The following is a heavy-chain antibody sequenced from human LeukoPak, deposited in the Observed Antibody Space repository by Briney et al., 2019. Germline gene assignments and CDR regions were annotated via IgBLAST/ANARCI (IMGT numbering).Heavy chain of an antibody. V-gene: IGHV3-48*01. CDR2: ISSSSSTV. CDR3: ARGMLATVDDAFDI. Sequence: GGSLRLSCAASGFTFSSYSMNWVRQAPGKGLEWVSYISSSSSTVYYADSVKGRFTISRDNAKNSLYLQMNSLRAEDTAVYYCARGMLATVDDAFDIWGQGTMVTVSS. CDR1: GFTFSSYS. D-gene: IGHD5-12*01. J-gene: IGHJ3*02.